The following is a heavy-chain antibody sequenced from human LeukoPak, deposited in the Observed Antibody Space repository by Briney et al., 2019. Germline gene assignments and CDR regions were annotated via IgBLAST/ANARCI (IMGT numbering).Heavy chain of an antibody. CDR1: GGSFSGYY. CDR3: AGGLEWLVPNY. V-gene: IGHV4-34*01. J-gene: IGHJ4*02. D-gene: IGHD6-19*01. CDR2: INHSGST. Sequence: SETLSLTCAVYGGSFSGYYWSWIRQPPGKGLEWIGEINHSGSTNYNPSLKSRVTISVDTSKNQFSLKLSSVTAADTAVYYCAGGLEWLVPNYWGQGTLVTVSS.